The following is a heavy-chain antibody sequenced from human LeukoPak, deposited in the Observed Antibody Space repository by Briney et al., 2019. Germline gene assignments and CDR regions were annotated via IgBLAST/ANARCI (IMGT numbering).Heavy chain of an antibody. CDR3: ARVRSAAAVDY. V-gene: IGHV3-74*01. CDR2: INNDGSST. J-gene: IGHJ4*02. Sequence: TGGSLRLSCAASGSTFSSYWMHWVRQAPGRGLVWVSRINNDGSSTSYADSVKGRFTISRDNAKNTLHLQMNSLRAEDTAVYYCARVRSAAAVDYWGQGTLVTVSS. CDR1: GSTFSSYW.